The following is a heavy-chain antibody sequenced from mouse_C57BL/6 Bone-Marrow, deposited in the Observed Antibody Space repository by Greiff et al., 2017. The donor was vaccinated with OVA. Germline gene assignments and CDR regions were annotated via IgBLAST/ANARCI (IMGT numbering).Heavy chain of an antibody. Sequence: QVQLQQPGAELVMPGASVKLSCKASGYTFTSYWMHWVKQRPGQGLEWIGEIDPSDSYTNYNQKFKGKSTLTVDKSSSTAYMQLSSLTPEDSAVYYCAREGGTGFAYWGQGTLVTVSA. CDR1: GYTFTSYW. J-gene: IGHJ3*01. V-gene: IGHV1-69*01. D-gene: IGHD3-3*01. CDR3: AREGGTGFAY. CDR2: IDPSDSYT.